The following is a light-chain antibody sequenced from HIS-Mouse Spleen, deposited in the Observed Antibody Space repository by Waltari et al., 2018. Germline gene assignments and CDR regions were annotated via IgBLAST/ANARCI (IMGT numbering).Light chain of an antibody. J-gene: IGLJ2*01. CDR3: CSYAGSSTVV. CDR1: SSDVGRYNL. V-gene: IGLV2-23*01. Sequence: QSALTQPASVSGSPGPSITISCTGTSSDVGRYNLVSWYQQHPGKAPKLMSYEGSKRPSGVSNRFSGSKSGNTASLTLSVLQAEDEADYYCCSYAGSSTVVFGGGTKLTVL. CDR2: EGS.